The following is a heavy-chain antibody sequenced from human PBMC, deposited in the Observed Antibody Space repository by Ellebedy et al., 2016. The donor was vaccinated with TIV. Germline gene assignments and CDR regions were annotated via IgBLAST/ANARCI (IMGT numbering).Heavy chain of an antibody. CDR2: ISNTGTRT. D-gene: IGHD2-2*01. CDR3: AKGRGGVSDSSTPRYYFDY. Sequence: GESLKISCAASGFTFNSYAMSWVRQAPGKGLEWVSSISNTGTRTYYADSAEGRFIIPRDNSKKTLYLQMNSLRAEDTAVYYCAKGRGGVSDSSTPRYYFDYWGLGTLVTVSS. V-gene: IGHV3-23*01. J-gene: IGHJ4*02. CDR1: GFTFNSYA.